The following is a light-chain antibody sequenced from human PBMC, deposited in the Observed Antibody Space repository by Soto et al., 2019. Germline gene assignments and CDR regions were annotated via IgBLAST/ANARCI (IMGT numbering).Light chain of an antibody. Sequence: EIVMTQSPATLSVSPGESGTLSCRASQSVSSNLAWYQQKPGQAPRRLIYGASTRATGIPARISGSGSGTEFTLTISSLQSEDFAVYYCHQYNNWPHTFGQGTKLEIK. J-gene: IGKJ2*01. V-gene: IGKV3-15*01. CDR2: GAS. CDR1: QSVSSN. CDR3: HQYNNWPHT.